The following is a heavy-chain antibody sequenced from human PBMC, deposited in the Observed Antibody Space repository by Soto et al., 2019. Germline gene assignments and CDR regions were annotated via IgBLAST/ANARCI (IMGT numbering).Heavy chain of an antibody. J-gene: IGHJ6*02. CDR2: IRSGSNTI. D-gene: IGHD2-2*02. CDR1: GFAFSTYS. V-gene: IGHV3-48*02. Sequence: GGSLRLSCAASGFAFSTYSMNWVRQAPGKGLEWLSYIRSGSNTIFYADSVKGRFTISSDNAKNSLYLQMNSLRDEDTAVYYCARDYNYALDVWGQGTTVTVSS. CDR3: ARDYNYALDV.